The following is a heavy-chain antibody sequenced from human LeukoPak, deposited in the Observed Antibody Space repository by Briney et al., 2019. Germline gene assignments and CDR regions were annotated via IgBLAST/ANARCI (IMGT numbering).Heavy chain of an antibody. CDR1: GFTFSSYA. Sequence: NSGGSLRLSCAASGFTFSSYAMSWIRQAPGKGLEWVGRIQSKADGGTTDYAAPVKGRFTISRDDSKSTLYLQLNSLKTEDTAVYYCSSSAAVTLLFYWGRGTLVTVSS. CDR3: SSSAAVTLLFY. J-gene: IGHJ4*02. D-gene: IGHD2-15*01. CDR2: IQSKADGGTT. V-gene: IGHV3-15*01.